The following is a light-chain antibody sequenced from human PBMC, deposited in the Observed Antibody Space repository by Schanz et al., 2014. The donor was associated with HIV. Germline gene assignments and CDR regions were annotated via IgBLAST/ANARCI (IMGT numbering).Light chain of an antibody. V-gene: IGLV2-14*02. CDR3: CSYTTTSTDV. J-gene: IGLJ1*01. Sequence: QSALTQPASVSGSPGQSITISCTGTSSDVGIYNLVSWYQQHPGKAPKLMIYEDSKRPSGVSNRFSGSKSGNTASLTISGLQAEDEADYYCCSYTTTSTDVFGAGTKLTVL. CDR1: SSDVGIYNL. CDR2: EDS.